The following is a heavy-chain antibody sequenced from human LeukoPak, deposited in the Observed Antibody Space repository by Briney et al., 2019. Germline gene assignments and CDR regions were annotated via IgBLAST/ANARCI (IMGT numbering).Heavy chain of an antibody. Sequence: SETLSLTCTISGGSISSGVYYWSWIRQHPAKGLEWIGNIYYSGSTYYNPSLKSRVTISVDTSKNQFSLKLSSVTAADTAVYYCAGIGERIFDYWGQGTLVTVSS. D-gene: IGHD3-10*01. CDR3: AGIGERIFDY. CDR1: GGSISSGVYY. J-gene: IGHJ4*02. CDR2: IYYSGST. V-gene: IGHV4-31*03.